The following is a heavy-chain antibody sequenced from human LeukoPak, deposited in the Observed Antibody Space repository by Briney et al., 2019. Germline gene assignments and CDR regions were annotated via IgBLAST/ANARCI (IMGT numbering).Heavy chain of an antibody. D-gene: IGHD5-12*01. CDR2: IWYDRSNK. Sequence: GGSLRLSCAASGFTFSSYGMHWVRQAPGKGLEWVAVIWYDRSNKYYADSVKGRFTIARDNSKNTLYLQMNSLRAEDTAVYYCAREAVATIGTLDYWGQGTLVTVSS. CDR1: GFTFSSYG. J-gene: IGHJ4*02. CDR3: AREAVATIGTLDY. V-gene: IGHV3-33*01.